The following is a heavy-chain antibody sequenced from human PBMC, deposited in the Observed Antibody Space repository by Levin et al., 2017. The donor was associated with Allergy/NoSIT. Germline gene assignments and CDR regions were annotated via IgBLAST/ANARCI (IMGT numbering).Heavy chain of an antibody. Sequence: GESLKISCQGSEYSFTTYWIAWVRQKPGKGLEWMGIIYPGDSDTRYSPSFQGQVTMSADKSISTAYLQWSRLKASDTAIYYCARHSDGGYYMDVWGKGTTVSVSS. V-gene: IGHV5-51*01. CDR1: EYSFTTYW. CDR3: ARHSDGGYYMDV. J-gene: IGHJ6*03. D-gene: IGHD2-15*01. CDR2: IYPGDSDT.